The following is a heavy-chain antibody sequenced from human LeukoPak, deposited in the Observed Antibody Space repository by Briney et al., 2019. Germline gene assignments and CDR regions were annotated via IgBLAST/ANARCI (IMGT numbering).Heavy chain of an antibody. CDR2: ISSSGSTI. D-gene: IGHD1-26*01. CDR3: ARDRTWELNPLDY. Sequence: PGGSLRLSCATSGFSFSNYEMNWVRQAPGKGLEWVSYISSSGSTIYYADSVKGRFTISRDNAKNSLYLQMNSLRAEDTAVYYCARDRTWELNPLDYWGQGTLVTVSS. CDR1: GFSFSNYE. V-gene: IGHV3-48*03. J-gene: IGHJ4*02.